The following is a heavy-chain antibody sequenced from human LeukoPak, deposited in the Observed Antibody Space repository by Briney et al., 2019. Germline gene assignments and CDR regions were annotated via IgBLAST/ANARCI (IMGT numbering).Heavy chain of an antibody. D-gene: IGHD5-12*01. CDR3: ARLRGGTARGYSGYDMNYYYYYYMDV. CDR2: IYYSGST. Sequence: PSETLSLTCTVSGGSISSRTCYWGWIRQPPEKGLEWIGTIYYSGSTYYNPSLKSRVAISVDTSKNQFSLKLSSVTAADTAVYYCARLRGGTARGYSGYDMNYYYYYYMDVWGKGTTVTVSS. J-gene: IGHJ6*03. V-gene: IGHV4-39*01. CDR1: GGSISSRTCY.